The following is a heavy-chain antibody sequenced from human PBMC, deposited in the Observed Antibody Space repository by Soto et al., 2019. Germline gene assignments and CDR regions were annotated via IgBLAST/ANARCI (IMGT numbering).Heavy chain of an antibody. D-gene: IGHD2-15*01. Sequence: EVQLVESGGGLVKPGGSLRLSCAASGFTFSSYSMNWVRQAPGKGLEWVSSISSSSSYIYYADSVKGRFTISRDNAKNSLYRQMNSLRAEDTAVYYCARIPHGYDAFDIWGQGIMVTVSS. J-gene: IGHJ3*02. CDR2: ISSSSSYI. V-gene: IGHV3-21*01. CDR3: ARIPHGYDAFDI. CDR1: GFTFSSYS.